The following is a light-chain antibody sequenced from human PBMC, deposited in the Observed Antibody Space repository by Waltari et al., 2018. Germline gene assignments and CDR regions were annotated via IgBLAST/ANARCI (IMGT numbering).Light chain of an antibody. Sequence: QSLLTQPPSASGAPGQTVTISCSSSRSLFGRIPINLYQKLPGTAPKVVIYNNNKRPSGVPDRFSGSESGTSASLAISGLQSEDEADYYCATWDDTLNVWVFGGGTKLTVL. CDR1: RSLFGRIP. CDR2: NNN. CDR3: ATWDDTLNVWV. V-gene: IGLV1-44*01. J-gene: IGLJ3*02.